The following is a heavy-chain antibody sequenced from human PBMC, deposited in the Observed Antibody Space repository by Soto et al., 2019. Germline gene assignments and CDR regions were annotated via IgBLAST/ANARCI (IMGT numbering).Heavy chain of an antibody. D-gene: IGHD2-2*01. CDR2: IYSGGST. Sequence: PGGSLRFSCAASGFTVSSNYMSWVRQAPGKGLEWVSVIYSGGSTYYADSVKGRFTISRDNSKNTLYLQMNSLRAEDTAVYYCAREGYCSSTSCYSFEHWGQASLVTVP. CDR1: GFTVSSNY. J-gene: IGHJ4*02. V-gene: IGHV3-53*01. CDR3: AREGYCSSTSCYSFEH.